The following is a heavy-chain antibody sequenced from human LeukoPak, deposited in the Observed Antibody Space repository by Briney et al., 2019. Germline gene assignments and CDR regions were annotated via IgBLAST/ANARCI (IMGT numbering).Heavy chain of an antibody. CDR1: GGSISSSSYY. CDR3: ASLVAGTWGTDY. D-gene: IGHD6-19*01. Sequence: SESLSLTCTVSGGSISSSSYYWGWIRQPPGTGLEWIGSIYYSGSTYYNPSLKSRVTISVHTSNNQFSLRLRSVTAADTAVYYCASLVAGTWGTDYWGQGTLVTVSS. V-gene: IGHV4-39*01. CDR2: IYYSGST. J-gene: IGHJ4*02.